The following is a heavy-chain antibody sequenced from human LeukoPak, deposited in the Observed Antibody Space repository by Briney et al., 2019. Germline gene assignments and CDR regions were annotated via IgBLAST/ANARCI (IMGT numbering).Heavy chain of an antibody. D-gene: IGHD2-2*02. CDR2: ISAYNGNT. V-gene: IGHV1-18*01. CDR1: GYIFTSYG. J-gene: IGHJ6*02. CDR3: ARMKDIVVVPAAITFYYYGMDV. Sequence: GASVKVSCKASGYIFTSYGISWVRQAPGQGLEWMGWISAYNGNTNYAQKVQGRVTMTTDTSTSTAYMELRSLRSDDTAVYYCARMKDIVVVPAAITFYYYGMDVWGQGTTVTVSS.